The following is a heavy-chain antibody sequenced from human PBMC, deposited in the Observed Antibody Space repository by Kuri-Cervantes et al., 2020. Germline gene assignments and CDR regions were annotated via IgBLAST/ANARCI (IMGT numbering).Heavy chain of an antibody. J-gene: IGHJ3*02. CDR1: GGSISSYY. V-gene: IGHV4-4*07. D-gene: IGHD6-19*01. CDR2: IYTSGST. Sequence: SETLSLTCTVSGGSISSYYWSWIRQPPGKGLEWIGRIYTSGSTNYNPSLKSRVTMSVDTSKNQFSLKLSSVTAADTAVYYCAREYGLGGSSGWYEVPLPSGAFDIWGQGTMVTVSS. CDR3: AREYGLGGSSGWYEVPLPSGAFDI.